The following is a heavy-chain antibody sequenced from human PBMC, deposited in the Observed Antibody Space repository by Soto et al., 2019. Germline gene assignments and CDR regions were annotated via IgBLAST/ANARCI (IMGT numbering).Heavy chain of an antibody. D-gene: IGHD3-10*01. CDR2: ISSGSSYI. Sequence: EVQLVESGGGLVRPGGSLRLSCAASGFTFSSYTMNWVRQAPGKGLEWVSSISSGSSYIYYADSVRGRFAISRDNAKNSLFLQMNSLRLDDTAVYYCARDILSGGAYPDFWGQGTKVTVSS. J-gene: IGHJ4*02. CDR1: GFTFSSYT. V-gene: IGHV3-21*01. CDR3: ARDILSGGAYPDF.